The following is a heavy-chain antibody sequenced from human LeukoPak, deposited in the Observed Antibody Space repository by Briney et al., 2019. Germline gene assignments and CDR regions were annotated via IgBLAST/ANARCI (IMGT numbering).Heavy chain of an antibody. V-gene: IGHV3-48*01. CDR1: GLTFSSYN. D-gene: IGHD5-12*01. CDR2: ISSSSSTM. CDR3: ARGYSGYDS. Sequence: GGSPRLSCAASGLTFSSYNMNWVRQAPGKGLEWVSYISSSSSTMYYADSVKGRFTVSRDNAKNSLYLQMNSLRAEDTAVYYCARGYSGYDSWGQGTLVTVSS. J-gene: IGHJ5*02.